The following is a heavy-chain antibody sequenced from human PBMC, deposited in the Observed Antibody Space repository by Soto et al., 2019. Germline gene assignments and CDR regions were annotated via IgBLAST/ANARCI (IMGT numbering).Heavy chain of an antibody. CDR2: IYNSANT. CDR3: ARDPAP. J-gene: IGHJ5*02. CDR1: GCSIRTGVYY. Sequence: QVQLQESGPGLVKPSQTLSLTCTVSGCSIRTGVYYWSWIRQHPGKGLEWIGYIYNSANTSYNPSIKSRVTISVATSKNQFSLKLSSVTVADTAVYYCARDPAPWGQGALVTGSS. V-gene: IGHV4-31*03.